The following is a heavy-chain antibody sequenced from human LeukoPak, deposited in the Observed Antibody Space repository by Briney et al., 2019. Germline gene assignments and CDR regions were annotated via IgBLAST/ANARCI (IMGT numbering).Heavy chain of an antibody. D-gene: IGHD1-26*01. J-gene: IGHJ4*02. CDR2: IWYDGSNK. CDR1: GFTFSSYG. CDR3: ARLSGSYFDY. V-gene: IGHV3-33*01. Sequence: GRSLRLSCAASGFTFSSYGMQWGRQAPSKGLEWVAIIWYDGSNKYYADSVKGRFTISRDNSKNTVYLQMNSLRVDDTAVYYCARLSGSYFDYWGQGTLVTVSS.